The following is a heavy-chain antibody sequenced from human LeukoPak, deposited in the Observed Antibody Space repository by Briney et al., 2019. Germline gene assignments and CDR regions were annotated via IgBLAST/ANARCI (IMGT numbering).Heavy chain of an antibody. CDR1: GDTFGTFS. J-gene: IGHJ4*02. CDR2: LTPLAGTP. V-gene: IGHV1-69*06. Sequence: SVKVSCKASGDTFGTFSFNWVRQAPSEGLEWLGGLTPLAGTPNYAQKFQGRLTSADKSTSTVYMELSRLTSEDTAVYFCAKFWSGYYTDWGQGTLVSVSS. CDR3: AKFWSGYYTD. D-gene: IGHD3-3*01.